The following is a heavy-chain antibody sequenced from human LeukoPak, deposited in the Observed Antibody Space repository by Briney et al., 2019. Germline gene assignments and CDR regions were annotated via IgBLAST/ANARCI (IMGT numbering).Heavy chain of an antibody. V-gene: IGHV3-7*01. CDR1: GFTFSSYG. D-gene: IGHD3-22*01. CDR2: IKKDGSDK. J-gene: IGHJ4*02. Sequence: PGGSLRLSCAASGFTFSSYGMTWVRQAPGKALEWVANIKKDGSDKYYVDSVRGRSTISRDNAKNSLYLQMNSLRAEDTAVYYCARVRSGYYSDYWGQGTLVTVSS. CDR3: ARVRSGYYSDY.